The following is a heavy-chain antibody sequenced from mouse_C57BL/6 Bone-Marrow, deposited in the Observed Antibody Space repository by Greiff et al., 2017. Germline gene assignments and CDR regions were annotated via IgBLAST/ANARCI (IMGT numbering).Heavy chain of an antibody. Sequence: VQLVESGPGLVQPSPCLSITCTVSGFSFTSYGVHWVRQSPGKGLEWLGVIWSGGSTDYNAAFISRLSIRKDNSKSQVFFKMHSLQADDTAIYYCARNYYYCYYYDMDYWGQGTSVTVSS. D-gene: IGHD1-1*01. CDR1: GFSFTSYG. CDR2: IWSGGST. CDR3: ARNYYYCYYYDMDY. J-gene: IGHJ4*01. V-gene: IGHV2-2*01.